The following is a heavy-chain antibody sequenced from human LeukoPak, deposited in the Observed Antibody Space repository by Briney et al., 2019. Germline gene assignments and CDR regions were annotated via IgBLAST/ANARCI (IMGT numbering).Heavy chain of an antibody. J-gene: IGHJ4*02. D-gene: IGHD3-10*01. CDR1: GGSISSSNW. V-gene: IGHV4-4*02. CDR2: IYHSGST. Sequence: SETLSLTCAVSGGSISSSNWWSWVRQPPGKGLEWIGEIYHSGSTNYNPSLKSRVTMSVDTSKNQFSLKLSSVTAADTAVYYCARVSLVRGAPDYYFDYWGQGTLVTVSS. CDR3: ARVSLVRGAPDYYFDY.